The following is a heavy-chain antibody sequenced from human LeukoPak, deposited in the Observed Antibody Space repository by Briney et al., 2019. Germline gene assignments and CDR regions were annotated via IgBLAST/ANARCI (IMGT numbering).Heavy chain of an antibody. CDR2: ISWNSGSI. V-gene: IGHV3-9*01. D-gene: IGHD3-16*01. CDR3: AKGGLGGVGAAGDAFDI. J-gene: IGHJ3*02. Sequence: GGSLRLSCAASGFTFDDYAMHWVRQAPGKGLEWVSGISWNSGSIGYADSVKGRFTISRDNAKNSLYLQMNSLRAEDTALYYCAKGGLGGVGAAGDAFDIWGQGTMVTVSS. CDR1: GFTFDDYA.